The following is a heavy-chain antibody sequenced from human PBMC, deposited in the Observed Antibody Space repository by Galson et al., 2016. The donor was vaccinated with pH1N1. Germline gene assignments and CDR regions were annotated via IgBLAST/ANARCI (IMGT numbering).Heavy chain of an antibody. CDR3: ARDHYFGSEIHY. Sequence: TLSLTCTVSGGAISTGSYYWGWVRQPAGKGLEWIGRFSISGGTNYNSSLRSRVTISFDTSKNQFSLELTSVTAADTAVYYCARDHYFGSEIHYWGQEIQVTVS. D-gene: IGHD3-10*01. V-gene: IGHV4-61*02. CDR1: GGAISTGSYY. CDR2: FSISGGT. J-gene: IGHJ4*02.